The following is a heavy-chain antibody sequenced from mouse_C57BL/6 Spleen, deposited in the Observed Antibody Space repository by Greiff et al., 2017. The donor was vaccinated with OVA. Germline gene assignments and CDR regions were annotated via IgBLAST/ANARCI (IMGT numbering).Heavy chain of an antibody. Sequence: QVQLQQSGAELVRPGTSVKVSCKASGYAFTNYLIEWVKQRPGQGLEWIGVINPGSGGTNYNEKFKGKATLTADKSSSTAYMQLSSLTSEDSAVYFCAREETGQFAYWGQGTLVTVSA. D-gene: IGHD4-1*01. CDR2: INPGSGGT. CDR3: AREETGQFAY. CDR1: GYAFTNYL. J-gene: IGHJ3*01. V-gene: IGHV1-54*01.